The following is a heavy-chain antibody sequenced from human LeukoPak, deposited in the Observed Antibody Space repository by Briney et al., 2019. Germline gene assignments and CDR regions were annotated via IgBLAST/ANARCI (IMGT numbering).Heavy chain of an antibody. V-gene: IGHV4-31*03. CDR3: ARDSAPMVRGASFGYYYGMDV. D-gene: IGHD3-10*01. J-gene: IGHJ6*02. CDR1: GVSISSGGYY. CDR2: IYYSGST. Sequence: SETLSLTCTVSGVSISSGGYYWSWIRQHPGKGLEWIGYIYYSGSTYYNPSLKSRVTISVDTSKNQFSLKLSSVTAADTAVYYCARDSAPMVRGASFGYYYGMDVWGQGTTVTVSS.